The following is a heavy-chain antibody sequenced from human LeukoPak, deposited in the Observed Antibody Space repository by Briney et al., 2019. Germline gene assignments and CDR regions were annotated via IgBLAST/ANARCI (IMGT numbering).Heavy chain of an antibody. CDR1: GFTFNSYN. CDR2: ISSGSSTI. V-gene: IGHV3-48*02. Sequence: GGSLRLSCAASGFTFNSYNMNWVRQAPGKGLEWVSYISSGSSTIYYADSVKGRFTNSRDNAKNSLYLRMNSLRDEDTAVYYCARKGWGSSSWFYDYWGQGTLVTVSS. J-gene: IGHJ4*02. D-gene: IGHD6-13*01. CDR3: ARKGWGSSSWFYDY.